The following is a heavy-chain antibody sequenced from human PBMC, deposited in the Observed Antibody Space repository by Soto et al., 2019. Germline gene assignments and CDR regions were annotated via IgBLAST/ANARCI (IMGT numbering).Heavy chain of an antibody. CDR1: GFTFSSYW. CDR2: IKQDGSEK. Sequence: PGGSLRLSCVSSGFTFSSYWMSWVRQAPGRGLEWVANIKQDGSEKYFVDSVKGRFTISRDNAKNSLYLQMNSLRAEDTALYYCAKDVGYSYGNFAYWGQGTLVTVS. D-gene: IGHD5-18*01. V-gene: IGHV3-7*03. J-gene: IGHJ4*02. CDR3: AKDVGYSYGNFAY.